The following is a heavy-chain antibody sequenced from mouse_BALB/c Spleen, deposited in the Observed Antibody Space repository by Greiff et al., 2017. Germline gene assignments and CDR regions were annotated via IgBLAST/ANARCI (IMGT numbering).Heavy chain of an antibody. CDR2: IYPGDGDT. V-gene: IGHV1-87*01. J-gene: IGHJ3*01. CDR3: AREGKKLGPFAY. Sequence: VQLQESGAELARPGASVKLSCKASGYTFTSYWMQWVKQRPGQGLEWIGAIYPGDGDTRYTQKFKGKATLTADKSSSTDYMQLSSLASEDSAVYYCAREGKKLGPFAYWGKGTLVTVSA. CDR1: GYTFTSYW. D-gene: IGHD4-1*01.